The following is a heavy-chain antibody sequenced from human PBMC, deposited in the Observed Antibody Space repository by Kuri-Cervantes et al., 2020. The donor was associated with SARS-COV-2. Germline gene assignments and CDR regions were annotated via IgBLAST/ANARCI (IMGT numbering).Heavy chain of an antibody. CDR1: GCTFSSYG. CDR3: ARDGGGRPTHSDY. D-gene: IGHD2-15*01. CDR2: ISSSNSYI. J-gene: IGHJ4*02. Sequence: GGSLRLSCAASGCTFSSYGMNWVRQAPGKGLEYVSSISSSNSYIYYADSVKGRFTISRDNAKNSLHLQMNSLRAEDTAVYYCARDGGGRPTHSDYWGQGTLVTVSS. V-gene: IGHV3-21*01.